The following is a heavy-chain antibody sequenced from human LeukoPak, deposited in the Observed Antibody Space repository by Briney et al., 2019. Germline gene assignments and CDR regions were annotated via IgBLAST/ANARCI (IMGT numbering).Heavy chain of an antibody. V-gene: IGHV3-64D*09. J-gene: IGHJ4*02. Sequence: GGSLRLSRSASGFTFSTYAIHWVRQAPGKGLEYVSGISSNGGNTYNADSVKGRFTISRDNSKNTVNLQMSSLRAEDTAVYYCVKRSGLYFDYWGQGILVTVSS. D-gene: IGHD1-26*01. CDR3: VKRSGLYFDY. CDR2: ISSNGGNT. CDR1: GFTFSTYA.